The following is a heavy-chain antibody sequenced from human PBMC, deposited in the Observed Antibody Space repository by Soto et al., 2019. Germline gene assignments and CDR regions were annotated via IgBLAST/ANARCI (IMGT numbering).Heavy chain of an antibody. V-gene: IGHV3-53*04. J-gene: IGHJ2*01. D-gene: IGHD2-21*01. CDR1: GFIVSSNY. CDR2: IYSGGRT. CDR3: ALVGYNGGNSGYFDV. Sequence: EVQLVESGGGLVQPGGSLTLSCAASGFIVSSNYMSWVRQAPGKGLEWVSVIYSGGRTYYADSVKGRFTISRHDSQNTLYIQMNGLNPETTAVYYCALVGYNGGNSGYFDVWGRGTLVTVSS.